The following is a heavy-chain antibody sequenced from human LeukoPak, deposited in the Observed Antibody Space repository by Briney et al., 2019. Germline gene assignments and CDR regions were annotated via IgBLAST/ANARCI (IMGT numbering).Heavy chain of an antibody. D-gene: IGHD2-21*02. CDR1: GFTFSSYA. Sequence: GGSLRLSCAASGFTFSSYAMSWVRQPPGKGLEWVSTISLIGGSTYYADSVKGRFTISRDNAKNSLYLQMNSLRVEDTAMYYCARDGLRRPPSPYCGGDCPLDYWGQGTLVSVSS. CDR3: ARDGLRRPPSPYCGGDCPLDY. V-gene: IGHV3-23*01. J-gene: IGHJ4*02. CDR2: ISLIGGST.